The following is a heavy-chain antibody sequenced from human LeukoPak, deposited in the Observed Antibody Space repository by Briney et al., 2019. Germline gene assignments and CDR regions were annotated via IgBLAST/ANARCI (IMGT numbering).Heavy chain of an antibody. V-gene: IGHV1-69*05. D-gene: IGHD1-7*01. Sequence: SVKVSCKASGGTFSSYAISWVRQAPGQGLEWMGRIIPIFGTANYAQKFQGRVTITTYESTSTAYMELSSLRSEDTAVYYCAREPAGPLELRSRRAFDIWGQGTMVTVSS. CDR3: AREPAGPLELRSRRAFDI. J-gene: IGHJ3*02. CDR2: IIPIFGTA. CDR1: GGTFSSYA.